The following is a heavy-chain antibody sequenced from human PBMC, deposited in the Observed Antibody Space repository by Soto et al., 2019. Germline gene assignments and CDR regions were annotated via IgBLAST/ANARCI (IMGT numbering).Heavy chain of an antibody. CDR1: GFTFSSFA. CDR2: ISDSGGST. D-gene: IGHD3-10*01. V-gene: IGHV3-23*01. CDR3: AKDSITFFYGMDV. J-gene: IGHJ6*02. Sequence: GGSLRLSCAASGFTFSSFAMNWVRQAPGKGLEWVSGISDSGGSTYYADSVKDRFTISRDNSKNMLYLQMNSLRAEDTAVYYCAKDSITFFYGMDVWGQGITVTVSS.